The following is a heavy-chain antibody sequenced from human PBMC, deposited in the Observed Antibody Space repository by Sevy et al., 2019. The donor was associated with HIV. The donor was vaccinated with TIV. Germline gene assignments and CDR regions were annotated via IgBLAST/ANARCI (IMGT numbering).Heavy chain of an antibody. V-gene: IGHV3-23*01. CDR1: EFTFSSYA. CDR3: AKGFCSGGSCPRDYYYYGMDV. D-gene: IGHD2-15*01. J-gene: IGHJ6*02. Sequence: GGSLRLSCAASEFTFSSYAMNWVRQAPGKGLEWVSSISVSGRSTYYADSVAGRFTISRDNSKNTLYLQMNSLRADDTAVYYCAKGFCSGGSCPRDYYYYGMDVWGQGTTVTVSS. CDR2: ISVSGRST.